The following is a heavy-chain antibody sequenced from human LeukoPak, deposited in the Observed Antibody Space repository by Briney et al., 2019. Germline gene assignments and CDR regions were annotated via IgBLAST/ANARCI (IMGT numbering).Heavy chain of an antibody. D-gene: IGHD3-10*01. J-gene: IGHJ4*02. CDR2: IYSGGST. CDR1: GFTVCSNY. Sequence: GGSLRLSCAASGFTVCSNYMSWVRQAPGKGLEWVSVIYSGGSTYYADSVKGRFTISRDNSKNTLYLQMNSLRAEDTAVYYCARGYYDSGSYFAFDYWGQGTLVTVSS. CDR3: ARGYYDSGSYFAFDY. V-gene: IGHV3-53*01.